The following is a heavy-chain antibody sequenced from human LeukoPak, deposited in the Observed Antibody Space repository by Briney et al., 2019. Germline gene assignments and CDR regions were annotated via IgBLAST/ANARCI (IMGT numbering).Heavy chain of an antibody. CDR1: GFTFSSYE. CDR3: ARAKLSGYSDY. CDR2: ISSSGSTI. Sequence: PGGSLRLSCAASGFTFSSYEMNWVRQAPGKGLEWVSYISSSGSTIYYADPVKGRFTIPRDNAKNSLYLQMNSLRAEDTAVYYCARAKLSGYSDYWGQGTLVTVSS. J-gene: IGHJ4*02. V-gene: IGHV3-48*03. D-gene: IGHD3-3*01.